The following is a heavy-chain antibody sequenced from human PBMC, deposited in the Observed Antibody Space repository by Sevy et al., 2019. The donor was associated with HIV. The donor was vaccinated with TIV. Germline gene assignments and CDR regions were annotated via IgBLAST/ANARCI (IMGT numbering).Heavy chain of an antibody. J-gene: IGHJ4*02. CDR3: TTGGSILQH. CDR1: GFTFSNVW. CDR2: IKSRTEGRTP. V-gene: IGHV3-15*01. D-gene: IGHD2-21*01. Sequence: GGSLRLSCAASGFTFSNVWMSWVRQAPGKGLERVGHIKSRTEGRTPDYAAPVKGRFNISRDDSKSTLYLQMNSLKTEDTAVYYCTTGGSILQHWGQGTLVTVSS.